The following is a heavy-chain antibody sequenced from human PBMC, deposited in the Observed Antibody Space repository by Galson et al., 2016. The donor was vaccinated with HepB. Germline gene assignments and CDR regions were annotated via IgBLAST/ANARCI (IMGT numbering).Heavy chain of an antibody. CDR3: TRGRGIAL. CDR2: ISNSGST. CDR1: GGSLSGYY. J-gene: IGHJ4*02. V-gene: IGHV4-34*01. Sequence: SETLSLTCAVSGGSLSGYYWSWIRQPPGKGLEWIGEISNSGSTNHNPSLKSRVTISPDTSRNRFSLILTSVTAADTAVYYCTRGRGIALWGQGTLVTVSS.